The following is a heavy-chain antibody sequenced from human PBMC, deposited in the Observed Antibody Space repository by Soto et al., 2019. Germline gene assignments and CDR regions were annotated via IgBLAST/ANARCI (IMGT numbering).Heavy chain of an antibody. V-gene: IGHV4-59*01. CDR3: ARSDSFHYYYYMYV. J-gene: IGHJ6*03. Sequence: QVQLQESGPGLVKPSETLSLTCTVSGGSISSYYWSWIRQPPGKGLAWIGYIYYSGSTNYNPSLNHRFTISVHTSKNQLSLRLSSVTAADTAVYSWARSDSFHYYYYMYVSAKGTTVNV. D-gene: IGHD3-3*01. CDR2: IYYSGST. CDR1: GGSISSYY.